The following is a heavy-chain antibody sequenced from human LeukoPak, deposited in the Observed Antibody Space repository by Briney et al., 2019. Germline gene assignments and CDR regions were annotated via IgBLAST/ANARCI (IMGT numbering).Heavy chain of an antibody. CDR1: GRTFSSYA. J-gene: IGHJ6*02. CDR2: IIPILGIA. CDR3: ARDGGSNYYYYGMDV. D-gene: IGHD2-15*01. Sequence: SVKVSCKASGRTFSSYAISWVRQAPGQGLEWMGRIIPILGIANYAQKFQGRVTITADKSTSTAYMELSSLRSEDTAVYYCARDGGSNYYYYGMDVWGQGTTVTVSS. V-gene: IGHV1-69*04.